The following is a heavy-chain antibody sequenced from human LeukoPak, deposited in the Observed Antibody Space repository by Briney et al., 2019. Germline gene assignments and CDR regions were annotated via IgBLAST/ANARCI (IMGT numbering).Heavy chain of an antibody. CDR2: IYTSGST. CDR3: ARQDMGGSCFSGAFDI. J-gene: IGHJ3*02. D-gene: IGHD2-15*01. CDR1: GGSISSYY. V-gene: IGHV4-4*09. Sequence: SSETLSLTCTVSGGSISSYYWSWIRQPPGKGLEWIGYIYTSGSTNYNPSLKSRVTISVDTSKNQFSLKLSSVTAADTAVYYCARQDMGGSCFSGAFDIWGQGTMVTVSS.